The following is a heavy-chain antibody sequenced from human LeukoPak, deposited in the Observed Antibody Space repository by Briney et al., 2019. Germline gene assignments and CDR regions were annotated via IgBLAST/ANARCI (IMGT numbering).Heavy chain of an antibody. V-gene: IGHV3-48*04. D-gene: IGHD5-24*01. CDR2: ISSSGSTI. J-gene: IGHJ4*02. CDR1: GFTFSTYT. CDR3: ARDRDGYNPY. Sequence: GGSLRLSCVASGFTFSTYTMNWVRQAPGKGLEWVSYISSSGSTIYYADSVKGRFTISRDNAKNSLYLQMNSLRAEDTAVYYCARDRDGYNPYWGQGTLVTVSS.